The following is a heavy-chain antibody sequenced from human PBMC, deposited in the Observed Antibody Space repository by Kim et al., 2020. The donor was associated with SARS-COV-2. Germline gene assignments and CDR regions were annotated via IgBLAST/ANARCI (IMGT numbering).Heavy chain of an antibody. J-gene: IGHJ6*02. V-gene: IGHV3-21*01. CDR1: GFTFSSYS. Sequence: GGSLRLSCAASGFTFSSYSMNWVRQAPGKGLEWVSSISSSSSYIYYADSVKGRFTISRDNAKNSLYLQMNSLRAEDTAVYYCASVAAAGPTVYYYYGMDVWGQGTTVTVSS. CDR3: ASVAAAGPTVYYYYGMDV. CDR2: ISSSSSYI. D-gene: IGHD6-13*01.